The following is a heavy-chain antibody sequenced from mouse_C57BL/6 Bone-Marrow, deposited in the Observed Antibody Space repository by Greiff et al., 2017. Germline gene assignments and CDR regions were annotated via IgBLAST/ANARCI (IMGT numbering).Heavy chain of an antibody. V-gene: IGHV8-8*01. D-gene: IGHD1-1*01. CDR2: IWWDYDK. Sequence: QVTLKESGPGILQPSQTLSLTCSFSGFSLSTFGMGVGWIRQPSGKGLEWLAHIWWDYDKYYNPALKSRLTISKDTSKNQVFLKIANVDTADTATYYCARNPNYYGSSSWFAYWGQGTLVTVSA. CDR3: ARNPNYYGSSSWFAY. J-gene: IGHJ3*01. CDR1: GFSLSTFGMG.